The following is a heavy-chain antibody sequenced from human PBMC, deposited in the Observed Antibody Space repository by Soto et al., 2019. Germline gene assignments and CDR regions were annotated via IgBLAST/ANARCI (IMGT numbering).Heavy chain of an antibody. CDR3: ASCSTWHCNYEDF. CDR2: IYPDHSQT. V-gene: IGHV5-51*01. CDR1: GYGFYGYW. D-gene: IGHD2-2*01. Sequence: PGESLKISCKGSGYGFYGYWIAWVRQMPGKGLEWMGIIYPDHSQTIYSPSLQGQVTMSADKSINSAYLQWSSLEASDTGMYYCASCSTWHCNYEDFWGQGTLVTVSS. J-gene: IGHJ4*02.